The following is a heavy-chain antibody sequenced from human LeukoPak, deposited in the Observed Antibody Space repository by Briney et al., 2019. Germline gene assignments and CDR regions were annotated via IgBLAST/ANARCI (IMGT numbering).Heavy chain of an antibody. D-gene: IGHD2-15*01. CDR1: GGSISSYY. V-gene: IGHV4-59*01. CDR2: MYYSGST. J-gene: IGHJ4*02. Sequence: SETLSLTCTVSGGSISSYYWSWIRQPPGKGLEWIGYMYYSGSTNYNPSLKSRVTISVDTSKNQFSLKLSSVTAADRAVYYCARVVVAATWRYYFDYWGQGTLVTVSS. CDR3: ARVVVAATWRYYFDY.